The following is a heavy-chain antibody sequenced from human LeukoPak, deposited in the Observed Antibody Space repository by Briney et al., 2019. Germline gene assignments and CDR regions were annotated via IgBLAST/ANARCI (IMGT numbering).Heavy chain of an antibody. V-gene: IGHV4-59*08. Sequence: SETLSLTCTVSGGSISSYYWSWIRQPPGKGLEWIGYIYYSGSTNYNPSLKSRVTISVDTSKNQFSLKLSSVTAADTAVYYCARHLYYYDSSGYGDLGFDYWGQGTLVTVSS. CDR2: IYYSGST. J-gene: IGHJ4*02. CDR3: ARHLYYYDSSGYGDLGFDY. D-gene: IGHD3-22*01. CDR1: GGSISSYY.